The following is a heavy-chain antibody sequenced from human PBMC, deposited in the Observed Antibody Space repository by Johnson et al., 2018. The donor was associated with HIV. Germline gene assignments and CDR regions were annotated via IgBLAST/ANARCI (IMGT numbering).Heavy chain of an antibody. D-gene: IGHD2-15*01. CDR3: ARSKDCSGGSCPDAFDI. CDR1: GFTFSAYA. CDR2: ISDDESKT. V-gene: IGHV3-30*10. J-gene: IGHJ3*02. Sequence: QVQLVESGGGLVQPGRSLRLSCTASGFTFSAYAMHWVRQAPGKGLEWVAAISDDESKTYYTDSMKGRFTISRDNSKNTLYLQMISLRAEDTAMYYCARSKDCSGGSCPDAFDIWGQGTMVTVSS.